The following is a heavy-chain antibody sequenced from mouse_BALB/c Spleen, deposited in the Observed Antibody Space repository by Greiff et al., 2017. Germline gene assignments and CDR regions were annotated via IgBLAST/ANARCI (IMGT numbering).Heavy chain of an antibody. J-gene: IGHJ3*01. CDR1: GYTFTDYA. Sequence: VKLQESGAELVRPGVSVKISCKGSGYTFTDYAMHWVKQSHAKSLEWIGVISTYYGDASYNQKFKGKATMTVDKSSSTAYMELARLTSEDSAIYYCARPSYGSAWFAYWGQGTLVTVSA. CDR2: ISTYYGDA. V-gene: IGHV1S137*01. CDR3: ARPSYGSAWFAY. D-gene: IGHD2-2*01.